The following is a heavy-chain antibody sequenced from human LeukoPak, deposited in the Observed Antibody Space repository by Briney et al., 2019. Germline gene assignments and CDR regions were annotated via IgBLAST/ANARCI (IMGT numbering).Heavy chain of an antibody. CDR2: ISGSGGST. Sequence: GGSLRPSCAASGFTFSSYAMSWVRQAPGKGLEWVSAISGSGGSTYYADSVKGRFTISRDNSKNTLYLQMNSLRAEDTAVYYCAKPARMVYDILTGYWSEFDYWGQGTLVTVSS. CDR1: GFTFSSYA. CDR3: AKPARMVYDILTGYWSEFDY. D-gene: IGHD3-9*01. J-gene: IGHJ4*02. V-gene: IGHV3-23*01.